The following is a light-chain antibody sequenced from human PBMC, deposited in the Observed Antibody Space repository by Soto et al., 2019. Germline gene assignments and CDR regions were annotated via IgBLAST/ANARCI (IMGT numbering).Light chain of an antibody. CDR1: CSDIGDYNY. V-gene: IGLV2-8*01. CDR2: EVT. CDR3: SSYSGTNSNVI. J-gene: IGLJ2*01. Sequence: QSALTQPPSASGSPGQSVTISCAGTCSDIGDYNYVSWYQQHPDKVPKLIIYEVTKRPSGVPDRFSGSKSGYTASLTVSDLQHADEAVYYCSSYSGTNSNVIFGGGTKLTVL.